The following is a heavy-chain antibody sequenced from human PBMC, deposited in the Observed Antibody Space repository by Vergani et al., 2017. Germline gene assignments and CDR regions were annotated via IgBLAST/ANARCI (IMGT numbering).Heavy chain of an antibody. CDR1: GFTFSSYS. V-gene: IGHV3-21*01. D-gene: IGHD6-19*01. J-gene: IGHJ4*02. Sequence: EVQLVESGGGLVKPGGSLRLSCAASGFTFSSYSMNWVRQAPGKGLEWVSSISSSSSYIYYADSVKGRFTISRDNAKNSLYLQMNSLRAEDTAVYYCARVGSGWDYDDYWGQGTLVTVSS. CDR2: ISSSSSYI. CDR3: ARVGSGWDYDDY.